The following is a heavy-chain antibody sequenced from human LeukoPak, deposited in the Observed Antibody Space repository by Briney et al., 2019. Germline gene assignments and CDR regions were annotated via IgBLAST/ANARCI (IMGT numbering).Heavy chain of an antibody. V-gene: IGHV3-11*04. CDR2: INSRGSTI. D-gene: IGHD6-19*01. CDR1: GFTLSDYY. CDR3: ATGTTSSWYGPQMDS. J-gene: IGHJ4*02. Sequence: GGSLRLSCAASGFTLSDYYVNWIRQAPGKGLEWLSYINSRGSTIYYADSVRGRFTISRDNAKNSLYLQMNSLRVEDTAVYYCATGTTSSWYGPQMDSWGQGTLVTVSS.